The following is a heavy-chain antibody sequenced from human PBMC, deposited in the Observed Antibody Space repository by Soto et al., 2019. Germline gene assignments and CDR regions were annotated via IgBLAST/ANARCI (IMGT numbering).Heavy chain of an antibody. Sequence: QVQLQESGPGLVKPSQTLSLTCTVSGGSISSGVHYWSWIRQHPGEGLEWIGYIYYSGSTYYNPSLKSRVTISVDTSKKQFSLKLTSVTAADTAVYYCARHGIAAVGTPFDFWGQGTLVTVSS. CDR1: GGSISSGVHY. J-gene: IGHJ4*02. D-gene: IGHD6-13*01. CDR2: IYYSGST. CDR3: ARHGIAAVGTPFDF. V-gene: IGHV4-31*03.